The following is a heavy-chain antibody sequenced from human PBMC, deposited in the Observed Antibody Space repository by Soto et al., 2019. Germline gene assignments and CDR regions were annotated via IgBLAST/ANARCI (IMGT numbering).Heavy chain of an antibody. CDR2: ISYDGSDK. J-gene: IGHJ3*02. V-gene: IGHV3-30-3*01. CDR3: AKELEHAFDI. Sequence: GGSLRLSCAASGFTFSNYALHWVRQAPGKGLEWVAVISYDGSDKYYADSVKGRFTISRDNSKNTLYLQMNSLRAEDTAVYYCAKELEHAFDIWAQGTMVTVSS. CDR1: GFTFSNYA.